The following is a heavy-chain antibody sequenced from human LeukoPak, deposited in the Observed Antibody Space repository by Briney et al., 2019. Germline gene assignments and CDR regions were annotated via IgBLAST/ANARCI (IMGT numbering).Heavy chain of an antibody. J-gene: IGHJ4*02. CDR2: ISGSGGST. D-gene: IGHD3-3*01. CDR1: GLTFSSYA. V-gene: IGHV3-23*01. Sequence: GGSLRLSCAASGLTFSSYAMSWVRQAPGKGLEWVSAISGSGGSTYYADSVKGRFTISRDNSKNTLYLQMNSLRAEDTAVYYCAKAKYFDFWSGYYPDYWGQGTLVTVSS. CDR3: AKAKYFDFWSGYYPDY.